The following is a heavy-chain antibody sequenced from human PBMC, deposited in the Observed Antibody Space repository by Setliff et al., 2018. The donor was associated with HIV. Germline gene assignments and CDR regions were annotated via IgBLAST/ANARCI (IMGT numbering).Heavy chain of an antibody. CDR3: ARLMYSSGPGSFDY. Sequence: GESLKISCAASGFTFSPYWMHWVRQAPGKGLVWVSRINSDGTSTTYADSVKGRFTISRDNAKNTLHLQMNSLRAEDTAVYYCARLMYSSGPGSFDYWGQGTLVTVSS. D-gene: IGHD6-19*01. V-gene: IGHV3-74*03. J-gene: IGHJ4*03. CDR2: INSDGTST. CDR1: GFTFSPYW.